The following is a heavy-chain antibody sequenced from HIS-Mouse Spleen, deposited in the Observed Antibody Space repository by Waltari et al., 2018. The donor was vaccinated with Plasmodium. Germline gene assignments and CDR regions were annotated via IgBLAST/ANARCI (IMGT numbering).Heavy chain of an antibody. CDR2: IKQEGSEK. Sequence: EVQLVVPGGGVVQPGGSLGLSCAASGFTVSSYWMSWVRQAPGKGLEWVANIKQEGSEKYYVDSVKGRFTISRDNAKNSLYLQMNSLRAEDTAVYYCASSWYWYFDLWGRGTLVTVSS. CDR1: GFTVSSYW. J-gene: IGHJ2*01. V-gene: IGHV3-7*01. CDR3: ASSWYWYFDL. D-gene: IGHD6-13*01.